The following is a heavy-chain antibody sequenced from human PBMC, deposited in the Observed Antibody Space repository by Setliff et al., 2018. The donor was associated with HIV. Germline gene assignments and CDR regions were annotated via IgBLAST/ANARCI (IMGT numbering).Heavy chain of an antibody. Sequence: SETLSLTCSVSGGSISTNYYYWSWIRQHPGKGLEWIGYIYNSGTTFYNPSLEGRLIMSVDPSKNQFSLKLTSVTAADTAVYYCARGRYFRDISDSLFDFWGQGTLVTVS. CDR3: ARGRYFRDISDSLFDF. CDR2: IYNSGTT. J-gene: IGHJ4*02. CDR1: GGSISTNYYY. D-gene: IGHD2-21*01. V-gene: IGHV4-31*03.